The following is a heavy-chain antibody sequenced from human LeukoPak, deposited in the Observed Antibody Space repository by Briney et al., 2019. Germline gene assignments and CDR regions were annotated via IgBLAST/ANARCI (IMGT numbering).Heavy chain of an antibody. CDR3: AMDPQGYCSGGSCYSYYYYGMDV. D-gene: IGHD2-15*01. J-gene: IGHJ6*02. CDR2: ISSSSSTI. Sequence: GGSLRLSCAASGFTFSSYSMNWVRQAPGMGLEWVSYISSSSSTIYYADSVKGRFTISRDNAKNSLYLQMNSLRAEDTAVYYCAMDPQGYCSGGSCYSYYYYGMDVWGQGTTVTVSS. CDR1: GFTFSSYS. V-gene: IGHV3-48*04.